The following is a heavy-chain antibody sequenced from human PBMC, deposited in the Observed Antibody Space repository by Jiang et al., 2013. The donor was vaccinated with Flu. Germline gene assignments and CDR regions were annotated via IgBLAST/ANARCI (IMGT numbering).Heavy chain of an antibody. CDR1: GDSVSTNSAA. CDR3: ARYYDSTGGHFDY. V-gene: IGHV6-1*01. J-gene: IGHJ4*02. CDR2: TYYRSKWYN. D-gene: IGHD3-22*01. Sequence: SLTCAISGDSVSTNSAAWNWIRQSPSRGLEWLGRTYYRSKWYNDYAVSVKGRITISPDTSKNQFSLQLNSVTPEDTAVYYCARYYDSTGGHFDYWGQGILVTVSS.